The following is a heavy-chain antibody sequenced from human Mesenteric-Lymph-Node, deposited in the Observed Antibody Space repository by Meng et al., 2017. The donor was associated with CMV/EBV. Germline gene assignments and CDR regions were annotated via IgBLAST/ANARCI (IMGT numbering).Heavy chain of an antibody. CDR2: IIPIFGTA. D-gene: IGHD3-22*01. J-gene: IGHJ4*02. CDR1: GGTFSSYA. CDR3: ARAYDSTGSSKYYFIY. Sequence: SVKVSCKASGGTFSSYAISWVRQAPGQGLEWMGGIIPIFGTANYAQKFQGRVTITTDESTSTAYMELSSLRSEDTAVYYSARAYDSTGSSKYYFIYWGQGTLVTVSS. V-gene: IGHV1-69*05.